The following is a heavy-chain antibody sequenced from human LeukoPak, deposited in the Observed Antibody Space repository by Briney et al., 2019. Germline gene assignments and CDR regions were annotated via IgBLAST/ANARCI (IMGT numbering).Heavy chain of an antibody. CDR3: AREGRSLITEIPYYYFIDA. D-gene: IGHD1-26*01. CDR1: GGSIRNYY. V-gene: IGHV4-4*07. CDR2: VYTSGST. Sequence: SETLSLTCTVSGGSIRNYYWYWIRQPAGRGLEWIRRVYTSGSTNYNPSLKSRVTMSVDTSTNQFYLKLSSVTAADTAVYFCAREGRSLITEIPYYYFIDAWGKGARVTVSS. J-gene: IGHJ6*03.